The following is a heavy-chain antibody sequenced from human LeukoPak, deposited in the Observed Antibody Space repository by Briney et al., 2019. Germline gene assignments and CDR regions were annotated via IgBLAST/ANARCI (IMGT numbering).Heavy chain of an antibody. V-gene: IGHV1-46*01. D-gene: IGHD3-10*01. J-gene: IGHJ4*02. CDR3: ALVSIWFGELFDGDY. Sequence: ASVKVSCKASGYTFTSYYMHWVRQAPGQGLEWMGIINPSGGSTSYAQKFQGRVTMTRDTSTSIVYMELSSLRSEDTAVYYCALVSIWFGELFDGDYWGQGTLVTVSS. CDR2: INPSGGST. CDR1: GYTFTSYY.